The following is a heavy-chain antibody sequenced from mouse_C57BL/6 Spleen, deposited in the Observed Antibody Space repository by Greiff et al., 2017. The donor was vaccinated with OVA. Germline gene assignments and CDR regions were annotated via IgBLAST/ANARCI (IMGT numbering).Heavy chain of an antibody. J-gene: IGHJ2*01. D-gene: IGHD1-1*01. CDR2: ISSGGDYI. V-gene: IGHV5-9-1*02. CDR3: TRGGYYGSRDFDY. CDR1: GFTFSSYA. Sequence: EVMLVESGEGLVKPGGSLKLSCAASGFTFSSYAMSWVRQTPEKRLEWVAYISSGGDYIYYADTVKGRFTISRDNARNTLYLQMSSLKSEDTAMYYCTRGGYYGSRDFDYWGQGTTLTVSS.